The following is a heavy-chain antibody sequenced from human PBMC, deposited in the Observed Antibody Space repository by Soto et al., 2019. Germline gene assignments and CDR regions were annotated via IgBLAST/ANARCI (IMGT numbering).Heavy chain of an antibody. CDR1: GGTFSSYA. J-gene: IGHJ4*02. Sequence: ASVKVSCKASGGTFSSYAISWVRQAPGQGLEWMGGIIPIFGTANYAQKFQGRVTITADKSTSTAYMELSSLRSEDTAVYYCASPFPFFADSYPALDSIDFWGQGPMVTVS. CDR3: ASPFPFFADSYPALDSIDF. D-gene: IGHD2-21*02. V-gene: IGHV1-69*06. CDR2: IIPIFGTA.